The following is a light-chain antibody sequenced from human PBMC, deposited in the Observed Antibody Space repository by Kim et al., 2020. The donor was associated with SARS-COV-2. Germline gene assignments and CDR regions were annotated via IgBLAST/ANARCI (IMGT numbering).Light chain of an antibody. CDR3: HQYKNWPPWT. V-gene: IGKV3-15*01. J-gene: IGKJ1*01. Sequence: SPGKRASLSCWASRSIGTNLAWYQQKAGHAPRLLIYGASARATGIPARFSGSGSGTEFTLTISSLQSDDSAVYYCHQYKNWPPWTFGQGTKVDIK. CDR2: GAS. CDR1: RSIGTN.